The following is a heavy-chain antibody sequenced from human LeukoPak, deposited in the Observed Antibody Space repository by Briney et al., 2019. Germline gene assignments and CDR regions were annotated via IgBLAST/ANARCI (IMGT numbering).Heavy chain of an antibody. D-gene: IGHD5-12*01. V-gene: IGHV3-64*02. J-gene: IGHJ4*02. CDR2: ISSNGGST. Sequence: GGSLRLSCAASGFTFSSYAMHWVRQAPGKGLEYVSAISSNGGSTYYADSVKGRFTISRDNSKNTLYLQMGSLRAEDMAVYYCARGGGGCDAPFDYWGQGTLVTVSS. CDR1: GFTFSSYA. CDR3: ARGGGGCDAPFDY.